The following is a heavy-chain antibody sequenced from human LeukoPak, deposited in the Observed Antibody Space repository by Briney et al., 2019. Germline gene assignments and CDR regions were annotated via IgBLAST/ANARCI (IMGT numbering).Heavy chain of an antibody. CDR3: ASRPHFRYCSSTSCYGDY. V-gene: IGHV4-4*02. CDR1: GGSISSSNW. Sequence: PSGTLSLTCAVSGGSISSSNWWSWVRQPPGKGLEWIGEIYHSGSTNYNPSLKSRVTISVDKSKNQFSLKLSSVTAADTAVYYCASRPHFRYCSSTSCYGDYWGQGTLVTVSS. D-gene: IGHD2-2*01. J-gene: IGHJ4*02. CDR2: IYHSGST.